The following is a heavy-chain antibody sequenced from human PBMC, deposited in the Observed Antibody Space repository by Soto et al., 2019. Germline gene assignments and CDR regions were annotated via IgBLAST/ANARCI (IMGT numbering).Heavy chain of an antibody. Sequence: QVQLVQSGAEVKKPGASVKVSCKASGYTFTGYYMNWVRQAPGQGLEWMGWINPNSGGTNYAQKFQGRVTMTRDTSISTAYMELSRLRSDDTAVYYCARGGISSIAARPPPDYWGQGTLVPVSS. D-gene: IGHD6-6*01. J-gene: IGHJ4*02. V-gene: IGHV1-2*02. CDR1: GYTFTGYY. CDR2: INPNSGGT. CDR3: ARGGISSIAARPPPDY.